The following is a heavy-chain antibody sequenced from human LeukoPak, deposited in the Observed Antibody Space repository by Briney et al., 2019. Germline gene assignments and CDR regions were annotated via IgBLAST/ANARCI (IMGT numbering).Heavy chain of an antibody. V-gene: IGHV4-30-4*01. Sequence: PSQTLSLTCTVSGGSISSGDYYWSSIRQPPGKGLEWIGYIYYSGSTYYNPSLKSRVTISVDTSKNQFSLKLSSVTAADTAVYYCARAVLRNWFDPWGQGTLVTVSS. D-gene: IGHD4/OR15-4a*01. J-gene: IGHJ5*02. CDR3: ARAVLRNWFDP. CDR1: GGSISSGDYY. CDR2: IYYSGST.